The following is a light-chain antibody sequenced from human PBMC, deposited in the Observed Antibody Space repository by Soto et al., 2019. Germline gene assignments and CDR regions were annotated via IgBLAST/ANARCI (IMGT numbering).Light chain of an antibody. CDR3: QHYNPYSAWT. Sequence: QSPSALSASIGDRVTITCRASQSASSSLAXYQXXPXXXXXLXXXMASTLKSGVPSRFSGSGSGTEFTLTISSLQPDDFATYYCQHYNPYSAWTFGQGTKVDIK. V-gene: IGKV1-5*03. J-gene: IGKJ1*01. CDR2: MAS. CDR1: QSASSS.